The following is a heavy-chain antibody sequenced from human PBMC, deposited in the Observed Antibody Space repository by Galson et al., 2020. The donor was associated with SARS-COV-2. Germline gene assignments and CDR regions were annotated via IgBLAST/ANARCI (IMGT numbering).Heavy chain of an antibody. D-gene: IGHD3-16*01. Sequence: PGGSLRLSCAASGFTFSSYGMHWVRQAPGKGLEWVAVIWYDGSNKYYADSVKGRFTISRDNSKNTLYLQMNSLRAEDTAVYYCARDLLGTSYYGMDVWGQGTTVTVSS. J-gene: IGHJ6*02. CDR1: GFTFSSYG. CDR2: IWYDGSNK. CDR3: ARDLLGTSYYGMDV. V-gene: IGHV3-33*01.